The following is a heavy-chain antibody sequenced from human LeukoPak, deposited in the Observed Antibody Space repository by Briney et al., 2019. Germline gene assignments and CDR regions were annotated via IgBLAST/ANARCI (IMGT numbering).Heavy chain of an antibody. Sequence: PGGSLRLSCAASGFTFSYYTMHWVRQAPGKGLEWVAVISYDGSNEYYADSVKGRFTISRDNSKNTLYLQMNSLRVEDTAVYYCARERSSGGDPYYFDYWGQGTLVTVSS. J-gene: IGHJ4*02. V-gene: IGHV3-30-3*01. CDR2: ISYDGSNE. D-gene: IGHD2-21*02. CDR1: GFTFSYYT. CDR3: ARERSSGGDPYYFDY.